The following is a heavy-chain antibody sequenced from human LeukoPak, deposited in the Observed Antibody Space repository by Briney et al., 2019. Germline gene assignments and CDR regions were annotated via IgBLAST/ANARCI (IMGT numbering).Heavy chain of an antibody. CDR1: GFTFSSYA. J-gene: IGHJ4*02. Sequence: GGSLRLSCAASGFTFSSYAMTWVRHAPGKGPMWVSRICPDGTVTNYADSVKARFSISRDNARNTVYLQMNSLRAEDTAVYYCVRDFRSADYWGQGTLVTVSS. CDR2: ICPDGTVT. V-gene: IGHV3-74*01. CDR3: VRDFRSADY.